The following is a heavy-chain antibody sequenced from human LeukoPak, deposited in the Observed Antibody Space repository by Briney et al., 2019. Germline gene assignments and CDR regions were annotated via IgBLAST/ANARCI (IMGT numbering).Heavy chain of an antibody. CDR1: GFTFSSYA. J-gene: IGHJ6*02. CDR2: ISGSGGST. V-gene: IGHV3-23*01. CDR3: GRIAINANNGMDV. Sequence: GGSMRHSCAASGFTFSSYAMSWVRQSPGKGLEWVSAISGSGGSTYYADSVKGRLTISRDNSKNTLYLQMNSLRTEDTAVYYCGRIAINANNGMDVWGQGTTVTVSS. D-gene: IGHD1/OR15-1a*01.